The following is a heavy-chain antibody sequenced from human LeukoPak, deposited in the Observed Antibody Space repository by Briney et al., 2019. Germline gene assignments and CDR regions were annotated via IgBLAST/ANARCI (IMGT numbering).Heavy chain of an antibody. CDR3: ARNKVMALAHYFDY. CDR2: FYYSGTT. Sequence: SETLSLTCTVSGYSITTGGYWGWVRQPPGKGLEWIGTFYYSGTTYYNPSLKSRVTIAIDTSKSQISLKLSSVTAADTAVYYCARNKVMALAHYFDYWGQGTLVTVSS. V-gene: IGHV4-38-2*02. CDR1: GYSITTGGY. D-gene: IGHD3-16*01. J-gene: IGHJ4*02.